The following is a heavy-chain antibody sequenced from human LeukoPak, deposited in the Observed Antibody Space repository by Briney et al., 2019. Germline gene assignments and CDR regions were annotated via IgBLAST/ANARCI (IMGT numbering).Heavy chain of an antibody. CDR3: SREPSASRGIRFVD. J-gene: IGHJ4*01. V-gene: IGHV4-61*02. CDR1: GGSISRGTFY. D-gene: IGHD3-3*02. Sequence: SETLSLTCTVSGGSISRGTFYWSWIRQPAGKGLEWIGRIYTSGSTNYNPSLKSRVTISIDTSKNQFSLKLTSVTAADTAVYYCSREPSASRGIRFVDLGQGTLVTVSS. CDR2: IYTSGST.